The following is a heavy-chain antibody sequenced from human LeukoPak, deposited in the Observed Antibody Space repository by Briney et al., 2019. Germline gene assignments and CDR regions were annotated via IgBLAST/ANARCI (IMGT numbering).Heavy chain of an antibody. V-gene: IGHV1-8*02. Sequence: GASVKVSCKASGYTFTSYYMHWVRQAPGQGLEWMGWMNPNSGNTGYAQKFQGRVTMTRNTSISTAYMELSSLRSEDTAVYYCARGTYYYDSSGYYTDYWGQGTLVTVSS. CDR1: GYTFTSYY. J-gene: IGHJ4*02. D-gene: IGHD3-22*01. CDR3: ARGTYYYDSSGYYTDY. CDR2: MNPNSGNT.